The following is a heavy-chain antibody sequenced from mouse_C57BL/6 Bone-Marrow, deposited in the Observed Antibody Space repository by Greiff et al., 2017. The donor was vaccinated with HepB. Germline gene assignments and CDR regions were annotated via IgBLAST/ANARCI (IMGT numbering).Heavy chain of an antibody. CDR3: GVGGDVKGYAMDD. J-gene: IGHJ4*01. CDR2: INPNNGGT. D-gene: IGHD1-3*01. V-gene: IGHV1-26*01. CDR1: GYTFTDYY. Sequence: EVQLQQSGPELVKPGASVKISCKASGYTFTDYYMNWVKQSHGKSLEWIGDINPNNGGTSYNQKFKGKATLTVDKSSSTAYMELRSLTSEDSAVYEGGVGGDVKGYAMDDWGQGTTVTVSS.